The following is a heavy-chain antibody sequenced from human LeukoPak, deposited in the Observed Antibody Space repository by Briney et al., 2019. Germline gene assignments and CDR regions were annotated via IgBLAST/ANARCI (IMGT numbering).Heavy chain of an antibody. D-gene: IGHD1-26*01. J-gene: IGHJ4*02. Sequence: SETLSLTCTVSGGSIRSYYWSWIRQPPGKGLEWIGYIYYSGSTNYNPSLKSRVTISVDTSKNQFSLKLSSVTAADTAVYYCARVTIVGATDFDYWGQGTLVTVSS. CDR1: GGSIRSYY. V-gene: IGHV4-59*01. CDR3: ARVTIVGATDFDY. CDR2: IYYSGST.